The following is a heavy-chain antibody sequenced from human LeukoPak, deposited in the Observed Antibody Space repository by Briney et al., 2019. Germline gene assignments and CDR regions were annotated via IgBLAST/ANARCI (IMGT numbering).Heavy chain of an antibody. D-gene: IGHD2-15*01. Sequence: ASVKVSCKASGYTFTSYGISWVRQAPGQGLEWMGWISAYNGNTNHAQKLQGRVTMTTDTSTSTAYMELRSLRSDDTAVYYCARVLATLVVVAATPDYYYYMDVWGKGTTVTVSS. J-gene: IGHJ6*03. V-gene: IGHV1-18*01. CDR1: GYTFTSYG. CDR2: ISAYNGNT. CDR3: ARVLATLVVVAATPDYYYYMDV.